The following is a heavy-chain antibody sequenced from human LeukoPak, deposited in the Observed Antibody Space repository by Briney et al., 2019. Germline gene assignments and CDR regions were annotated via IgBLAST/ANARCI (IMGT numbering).Heavy chain of an antibody. D-gene: IGHD3-22*01. V-gene: IGHV3-30*02. CDR1: GFTFSSYG. Sequence: GGSLRLSCAASGFTFSSYGMHWVRQAPGKGLEWVAFIRYDGSNKYYADSVKGRFTISRDNSKNTLYLQMNSLRAEDTAVYYCAKDRAYYYDSSGYMDLDYRGQGTLVTVSS. CDR2: IRYDGSNK. J-gene: IGHJ4*02. CDR3: AKDRAYYYDSSGYMDLDY.